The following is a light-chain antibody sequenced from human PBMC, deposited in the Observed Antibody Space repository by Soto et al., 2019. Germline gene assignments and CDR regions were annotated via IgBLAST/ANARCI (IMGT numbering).Light chain of an antibody. CDR3: KHFNSYSEA. CDR1: QTISSW. V-gene: IGKV1-5*03. J-gene: IGKJ1*01. Sequence: DIQMTQSPSTLSGSVGDRVTITCRASQTISSWLAWYQQKPGKAPKLLIYKASTLKSGVPSRFSGSGSGKEFPPTISSLQPNDFAPYYCKHFNSYSEAFGQGTKVELK. CDR2: KAS.